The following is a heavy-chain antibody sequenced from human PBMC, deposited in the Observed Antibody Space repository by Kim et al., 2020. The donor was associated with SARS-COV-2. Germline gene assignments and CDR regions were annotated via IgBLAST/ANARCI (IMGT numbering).Heavy chain of an antibody. V-gene: IGHV3-33*06. Sequence: YADSVKGRFTVSRDNSKNPLYLQMNSLRAEDTAVYYCAKSTVTTHDAFDIWGQGTMVTVSS. J-gene: IGHJ3*02. CDR3: AKSTVTTHDAFDI. D-gene: IGHD4-17*01.